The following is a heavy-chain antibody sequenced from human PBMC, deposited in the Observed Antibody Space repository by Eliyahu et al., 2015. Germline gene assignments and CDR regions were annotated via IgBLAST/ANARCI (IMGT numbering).Heavy chain of an antibody. V-gene: IGHV4-39*01. CDR3: ARQVVVPAVPGTGWFDP. CDR2: IYYSGST. CDR1: GGXISSSSYY. Sequence: QLQLQESGPGLVKPSETLSLTCTVSGGXISSSSYYWGWXRQPPGKGLGWIGSIYYSGSTYYXPSLKSRVTISVDTSKNQFSLKLSSVTAADTAVYYCARQVVVPAVPGTGWFDPWGQGTLVTVSS. J-gene: IGHJ5*02. D-gene: IGHD2-2*01.